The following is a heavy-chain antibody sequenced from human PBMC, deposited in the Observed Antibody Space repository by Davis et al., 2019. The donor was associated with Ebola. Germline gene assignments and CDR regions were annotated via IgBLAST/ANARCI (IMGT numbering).Heavy chain of an antibody. J-gene: IGHJ4*02. CDR2: ISSNGGST. CDR3: VKWKIQGGLY. V-gene: IGHV3-64D*08. D-gene: IGHD1-1*01. CDR1: GFTFSSYA. Sequence: GESLKISCSASGFTFSSYAMHWVRQAPGKGLEYVSAISSNGGSTYYADSVKGRFTISRDNSKNTLYLQMSSLRAEDTAVYYCVKWKIQGGLYWGQGTLVTVSS.